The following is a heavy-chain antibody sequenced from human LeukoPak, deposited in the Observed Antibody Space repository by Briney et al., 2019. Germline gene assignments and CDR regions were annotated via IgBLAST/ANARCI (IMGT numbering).Heavy chain of an antibody. CDR1: GGTFSSYA. CDR2: IIPIFGTA. J-gene: IGHJ5*02. V-gene: IGHV1-69*05. D-gene: IGHD6-19*01. CDR3: ARDLYSSGWWEDNWFDP. Sequence: GASVKVSCKASGGTFSSYAISWVRQAPGQGLEWMGGIIPIFGTANYAQKFQGRVTITTDESTSTAYMELSSLRSEDTAVYYCARDLYSSGWWEDNWFDPWGQGTLVTVSS.